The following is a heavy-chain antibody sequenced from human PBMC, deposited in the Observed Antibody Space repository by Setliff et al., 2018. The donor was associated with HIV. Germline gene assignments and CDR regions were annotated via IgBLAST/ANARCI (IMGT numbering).Heavy chain of an antibody. CDR3: ARDGYSSSWYVISGSFDY. CDR1: GGSISSSSYY. CDR2: VYYSGST. D-gene: IGHD6-13*01. Sequence: TSETLSLTCIVSGGSISSSSYYWGWIRQPPGKGLEWIGTVYYSGSTYYNPSLKSRVTISVDTSENQFSLKLSSVTAADTAVYYCARDGYSSSWYVISGSFDYWGQGILVTASS. V-gene: IGHV4-39*07. J-gene: IGHJ4*02.